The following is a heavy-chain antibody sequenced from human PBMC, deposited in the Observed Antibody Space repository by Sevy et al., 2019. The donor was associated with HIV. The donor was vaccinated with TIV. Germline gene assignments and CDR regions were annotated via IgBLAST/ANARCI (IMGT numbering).Heavy chain of an antibody. CDR1: GDSISSGSHY. D-gene: IGHD3-22*01. CDR3: ARHGGVSFYYDSSGPTPRGGYFDS. CDR2: IYFSGGT. V-gene: IGHV4-39*01. Sequence: SETLSLTCTVSGDSISSGSHYWGWIRQPPGKGLEWIGSIYFSGGTYYNPSLKSRVTISVDTSKNQFSLKQSSVTAADTAVYYCARHGGVSFYYDSSGPTPRGGYFDSWGQGTLVTVSS. J-gene: IGHJ4*02.